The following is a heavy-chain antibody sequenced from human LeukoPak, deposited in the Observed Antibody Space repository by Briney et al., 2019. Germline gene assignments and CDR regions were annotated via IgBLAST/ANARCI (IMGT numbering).Heavy chain of an antibody. J-gene: IGHJ4*02. CDR3: ARVSTGWYHYFDS. D-gene: IGHD6-19*01. CDR2: IHHSGST. CDR1: GGSISSGHW. V-gene: IGHV4-4*02. Sequence: SGTLSLTCAVSGGSISSGHWWNWIRQPPGKGLEWIGEIHHSGSTNYSPSLKSRVTISLDKSSNHVSLTLASVTAADTAVYYCARVSTGWYHYFDSWGQGTLVTVSS.